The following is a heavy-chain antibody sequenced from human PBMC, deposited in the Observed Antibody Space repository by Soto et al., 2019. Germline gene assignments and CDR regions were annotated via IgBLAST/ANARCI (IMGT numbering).Heavy chain of an antibody. CDR3: ARANGDYENWFDP. Sequence: SETLSLTCAVSGGSISSGGYSWSWIRQPPGKGLEWIGYIYHSGSTYYNPSLKSRVTISVVRSKNQFSLKLSSVTAADTAVYYCARANGDYENWFDPWGQGTLVTVSS. J-gene: IGHJ5*02. V-gene: IGHV4-30-2*01. CDR1: GGSISSGGYS. CDR2: IYHSGST. D-gene: IGHD4-17*01.